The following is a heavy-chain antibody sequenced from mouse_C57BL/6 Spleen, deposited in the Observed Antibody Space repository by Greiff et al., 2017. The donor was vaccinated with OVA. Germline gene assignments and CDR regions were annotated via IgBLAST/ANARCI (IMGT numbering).Heavy chain of an antibody. V-gene: IGHV1-53*01. CDR2: INPSNGGT. J-gene: IGHJ3*01. Sequence: QVQLQQPGTELVKPGASVKLSCKASGYTFTSYWMHWVKQRPGQGLEWIGNINPSNGGTNYNEKFKSKATLTVDKSSSTAYMQLSRLTSEDSAVDCCARRDGSSSSWFAYWGQGTLVTVSA. CDR1: GYTFTSYW. CDR3: ARRDGSSSSWFAY. D-gene: IGHD1-1*01.